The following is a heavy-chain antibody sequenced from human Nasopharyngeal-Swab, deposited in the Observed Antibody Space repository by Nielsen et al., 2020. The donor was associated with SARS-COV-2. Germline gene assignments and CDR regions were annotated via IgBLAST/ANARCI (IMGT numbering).Heavy chain of an antibody. J-gene: IGHJ4*02. V-gene: IGHV3-21*01. CDR3: ARADEKTIFGVVTPDY. CDR1: GFTFSSYS. Sequence: GGSLRLSCAASGFTFSSYSMNWVRQAPGKGLEWVSSISSSSSYIYYADSVKGRFTISRDNAKNSLYLQMNSLRAEDTAVYYCARADEKTIFGVVTPDYWGQGNPVPLSP. D-gene: IGHD3-3*01. CDR2: ISSSSSYI.